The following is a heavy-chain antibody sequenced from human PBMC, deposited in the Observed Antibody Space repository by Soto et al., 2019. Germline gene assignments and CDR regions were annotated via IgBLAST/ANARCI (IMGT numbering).Heavy chain of an antibody. CDR1: GLTFSSHG. V-gene: IGHV3-33*01. CDR3: ARDRGNDYFDY. Sequence: GGSLRLSCAASGLTFSSHGFHWARQAPGKGLEWVSFIWSDGRDKFYADSVKGRFTVSRDNSKSTMYLQMDSLRVEDTALYYCARDRGNDYFDYWGQGTPVTVSS. CDR2: IWSDGRDK. D-gene: IGHD1-1*01. J-gene: IGHJ4*02.